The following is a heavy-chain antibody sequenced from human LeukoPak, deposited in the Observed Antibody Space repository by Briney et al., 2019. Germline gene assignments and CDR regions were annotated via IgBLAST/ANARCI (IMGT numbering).Heavy chain of an antibody. CDR2: INHSGST. J-gene: IGHJ5*02. D-gene: IGHD3-16*01. V-gene: IGHV4-34*01. CDR1: GGSFSGYY. Sequence: SETLSLTCAVYGGSFSGYYWSWIRQPPGKGLEWIGEINHSGSTNYNPSLKSRVTISVDTSKNQFSLSLTSVIAADTAVYYCGRHERSRGLTVGGESWGQGVLVTVSS. CDR3: GRHERSRGLTVGGES.